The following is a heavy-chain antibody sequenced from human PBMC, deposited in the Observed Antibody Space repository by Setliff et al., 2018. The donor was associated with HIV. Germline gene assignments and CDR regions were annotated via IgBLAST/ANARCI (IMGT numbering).Heavy chain of an antibody. J-gene: IGHJ4*02. V-gene: IGHV3-7*01. CDR2: IKKDGSEK. CDR1: GFTFSNYW. Sequence: GGSLRLSCAASGFTFSNYWMSWVRQAPGKGLEWVANIKKDGSEKYYVDFVKGRFTISRDNSRNTLYLQMNSLRDEDTAVYYCAREGGSSGYCGYFDYWGQGTQVTVSS. CDR3: AREGGSSGYCGYFDY. D-gene: IGHD3-22*01.